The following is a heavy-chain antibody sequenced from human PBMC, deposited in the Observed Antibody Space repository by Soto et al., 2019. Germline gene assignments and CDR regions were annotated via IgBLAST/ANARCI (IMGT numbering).Heavy chain of an antibody. J-gene: IGHJ6*02. CDR2: IFHSGST. Sequence: SETLSLTCTVSGGSINSGDYYWTWVRQPPGKGLEWIGNIFHSGSTYYTPSLQSRVTISLDTSKNHFSLKLSSVTPADTAVYYCARDRYYGSGNYYTFYSGMDVWGQGTTVPVSS. CDR1: GGSINSGDYY. CDR3: ARDRYYGSGNYYTFYSGMDV. D-gene: IGHD3-10*01. V-gene: IGHV4-30-4*01.